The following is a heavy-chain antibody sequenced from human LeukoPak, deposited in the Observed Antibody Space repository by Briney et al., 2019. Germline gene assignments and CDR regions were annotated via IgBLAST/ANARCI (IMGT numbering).Heavy chain of an antibody. CDR3: AKDGGVWFGESNDY. CDR2: IRYDGSNK. V-gene: IGHV3-30*02. D-gene: IGHD3-10*01. CDR1: GFIFSNYG. Sequence: GGSLRLSCAASGFIFSNYGMHWFRQAPAKGLGWVAFIRYDGSNKYYEDSLKGRFTISRDNFKNTLYLQMNSLRAEDTAVYYCAKDGGVWFGESNDYWGQGTLVTVSS. J-gene: IGHJ4*02.